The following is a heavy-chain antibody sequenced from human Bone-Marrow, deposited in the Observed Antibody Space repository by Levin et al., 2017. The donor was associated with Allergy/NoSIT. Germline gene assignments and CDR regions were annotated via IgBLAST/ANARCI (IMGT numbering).Heavy chain of an antibody. CDR2: ISYDGSNK. CDR1: GFTFSSYA. J-gene: IGHJ3*02. V-gene: IGHV3-30-3*01. D-gene: IGHD6-13*01. Sequence: GESLKISCAASGFTFSSYAMHWVRQAPGKGLEWVAVISYDGSNKYYADSVKGRFTISRDNSKNTLYLQMNSLRAEDTAVYYCARARRGQQLDDAFDIWGQGTMVTVSS. CDR3: ARARRGQQLDDAFDI.